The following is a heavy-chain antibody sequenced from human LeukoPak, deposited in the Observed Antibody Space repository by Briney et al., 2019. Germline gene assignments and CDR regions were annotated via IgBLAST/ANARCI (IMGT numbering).Heavy chain of an antibody. Sequence: GRSLRLFCAASGFTFSSYGMHWVRQAPGKGLEWVAVISYDGSNKYYADSVKGRFTISRDNSKNTLYLQMNSLRAEDTAVYYCAKCGQWLVQGVFDYWGQGTLVTVSS. V-gene: IGHV3-30*18. J-gene: IGHJ4*02. CDR2: ISYDGSNK. CDR3: AKCGQWLVQGVFDY. D-gene: IGHD6-19*01. CDR1: GFTFSSYG.